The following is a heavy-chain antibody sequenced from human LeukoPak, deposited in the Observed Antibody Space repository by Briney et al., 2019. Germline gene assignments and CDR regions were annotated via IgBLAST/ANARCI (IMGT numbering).Heavy chain of an antibody. Sequence: SETLSLTCAVSGVSFDDYYWSWVRQTPGKGLEWIGEINHSGYTNDSPSLKSRVTLSIDTSRKQFSLNLRSVTVADTGIYYCTRMTAGHDYWGQGTLDTVSS. J-gene: IGHJ4*02. CDR3: TRMTAGHDY. D-gene: IGHD2-21*02. CDR1: GVSFDDYY. CDR2: INHSGYT. V-gene: IGHV4-34*01.